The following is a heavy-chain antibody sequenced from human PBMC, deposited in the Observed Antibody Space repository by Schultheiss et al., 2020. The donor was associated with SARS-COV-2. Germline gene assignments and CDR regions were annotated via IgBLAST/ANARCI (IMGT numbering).Heavy chain of an antibody. CDR1: GYSFTSFY. CDR3: ARDFTQITMIVVVPGWSYGMDV. Sequence: ASVKVSCKASGYSFTSFYMHWVRQAPGQGLEWMGIINPSGGSTSYAQKFQGWVTMTRDTSISTAYMEVGRLRSDDTAIYYCARDFTQITMIVVVPGWSYGMDVWGQGTTVTVSS. CDR2: INPSGGST. V-gene: IGHV1-46*01. D-gene: IGHD3-22*01. J-gene: IGHJ6*02.